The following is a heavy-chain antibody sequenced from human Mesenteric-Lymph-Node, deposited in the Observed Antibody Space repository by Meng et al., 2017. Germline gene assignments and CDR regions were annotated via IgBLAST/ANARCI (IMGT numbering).Heavy chain of an antibody. D-gene: IGHD1-26*01. CDR2: MNPNNGNI. V-gene: IGHV1-8*01. Sequence: ASVKVSCKASGDTFTSYDINWVRQATGQGLEWMGWMNPNNGNIGYAQKFQDRVAMTRNTSINTAYMELSSLRSEDTAVYYCARDPYGGSYFPDWYFDLWGRGTLV. J-gene: IGHJ2*01. CDR1: GDTFTSYD. CDR3: ARDPYGGSYFPDWYFDL.